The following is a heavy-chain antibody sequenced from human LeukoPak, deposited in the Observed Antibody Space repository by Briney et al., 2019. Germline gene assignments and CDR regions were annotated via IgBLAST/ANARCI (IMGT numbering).Heavy chain of an antibody. D-gene: IGHD2-2*02. Sequence: SETLSLTCTVSGGSISSSSYYRGWLRQPPGKGVEGIGSIYYSGSTYYNPSLKSRVTISVDTSKNQFSLKLSSVTAADTAVYYCAREEYQLLYGPYNWFDPWGQGTLVTVSS. J-gene: IGHJ5*02. CDR1: GGSISSSSYY. CDR2: IYYSGST. CDR3: AREEYQLLYGPYNWFDP. V-gene: IGHV4-39*07.